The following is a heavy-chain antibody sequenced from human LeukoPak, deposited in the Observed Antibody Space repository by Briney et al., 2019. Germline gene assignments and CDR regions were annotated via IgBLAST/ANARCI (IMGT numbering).Heavy chain of an antibody. D-gene: IGHD6-19*01. V-gene: IGHV4-59*01. CDR1: GGSISSYY. J-gene: IGHJ5*02. CDR3: AVQWLVPGGWFDP. Sequence: SETLSLTCTVSGGSISSYYWSWIRQPPGKGLEWIGYIYYSGSTNYNPSLKSRVTISVDTSKTQFSLKLSSVTAADTAVYYCAVQWLVPGGWFDPWGQGTLVTVSS. CDR2: IYYSGST.